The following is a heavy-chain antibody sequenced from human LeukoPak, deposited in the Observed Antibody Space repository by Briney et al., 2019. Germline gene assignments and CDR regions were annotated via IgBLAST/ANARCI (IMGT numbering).Heavy chain of an antibody. V-gene: IGHV1-69*06. J-gene: IGHJ4*02. D-gene: IGHD1-20*01. Sequence: SVKVSCKASGGTFSSYAISWVRQAPGQGLEWMGGIIPIFGTANYAQKFQGRVTIAADKSTSTAYMELSSLRAEDTAVYYCARLLVYNSGGEAFDHWGQGTLVTVSS. CDR2: IIPIFGTA. CDR1: GGTFSSYA. CDR3: ARLLVYNSGGEAFDH.